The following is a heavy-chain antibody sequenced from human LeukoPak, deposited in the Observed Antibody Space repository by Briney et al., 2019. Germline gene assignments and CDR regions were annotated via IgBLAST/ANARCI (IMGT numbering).Heavy chain of an antibody. V-gene: IGHV3-74*01. CDR1: GFTYGNYL. Sequence: PGGSLRLSCAASGFTYGNYLMHWVRQAPGKGLVWVSRISPDGRSTNYADFVKGRFTVSRDNAMNTVYLQMNSLRTEDTAVYYCVRGASGGHYVIAYWGQGTLVTVSS. D-gene: IGHD1-26*01. CDR3: VRGASGGHYVIAY. CDR2: ISPDGRST. J-gene: IGHJ4*02.